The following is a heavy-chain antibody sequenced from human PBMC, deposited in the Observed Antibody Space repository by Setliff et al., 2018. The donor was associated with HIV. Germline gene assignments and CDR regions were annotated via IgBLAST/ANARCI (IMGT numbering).Heavy chain of an antibody. J-gene: IGHJ2*01. V-gene: IGHV3-64*02. CDR3: ASNFRSGYWYFDL. CDR2: ISNTGDHT. CDR1: GFASSNYG. Sequence: GGSLRLSCAASGFASSNYGMHWVRQAPGKRLEYVSAISNTGDHTYYADSVKGRFTISRDNSKNRLDLQMGSLRAEDMAVYYCASNFRSGYWYFDLWGRGTLVTVSS. D-gene: IGHD2-15*01.